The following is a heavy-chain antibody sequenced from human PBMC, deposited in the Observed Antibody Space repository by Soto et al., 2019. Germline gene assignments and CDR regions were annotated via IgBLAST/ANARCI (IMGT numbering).Heavy chain of an antibody. CDR3: AKFHYYDSSGYYDY. Sequence: LRLSCAASGFTFSSYAMSWVRQAPGKGLEWVSAISGSGGSTYYADSVKGRFTISRDNSKNTLYLQMNSLRAEDTAVYYCAKFHYYDSSGYYDYWGQGTLVTVSS. CDR2: ISGSGGST. V-gene: IGHV3-23*01. D-gene: IGHD3-22*01. CDR1: GFTFSSYA. J-gene: IGHJ4*02.